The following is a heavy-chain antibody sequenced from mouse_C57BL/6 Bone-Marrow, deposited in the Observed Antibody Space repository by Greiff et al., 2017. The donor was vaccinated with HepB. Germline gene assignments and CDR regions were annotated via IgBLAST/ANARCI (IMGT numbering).Heavy chain of an antibody. D-gene: IGHD1-1*01. V-gene: IGHV1-15*01. CDR3: TAGSSYFDY. CDR1: GYTFTAYE. CDR2: IDPETGGT. J-gene: IGHJ2*01. Sequence: SGAELVRPGASVTLSCKASGYTFTAYEMHWVKQTPVHGLEWIGAIDPETGGTAYNQKFKGKAILTADKSSSTAYMELRSLTSEDSAVYYCTAGSSYFDYWGQGTTLTVSS.